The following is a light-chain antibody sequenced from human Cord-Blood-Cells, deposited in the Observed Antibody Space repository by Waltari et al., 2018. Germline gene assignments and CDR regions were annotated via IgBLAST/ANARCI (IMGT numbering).Light chain of an antibody. CDR1: SRDVGGYTY. J-gene: IGLJ3*02. CDR2: DVS. V-gene: IGLV2-11*01. CDR3: CSYAGSYTWV. Sequence: QSALTQPRSVSGSPGQSVNISCTGTSRDVGGYTYVSWYQQHPGQAPKLMIYDVSNRPAWVPDRFSGSKSGNTASLTISGLQAEDEADYYCCSYAGSYTWVFGGGTKLTVL.